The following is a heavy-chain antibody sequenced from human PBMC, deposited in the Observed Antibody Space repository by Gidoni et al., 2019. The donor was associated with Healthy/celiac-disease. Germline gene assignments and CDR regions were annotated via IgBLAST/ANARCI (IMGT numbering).Heavy chain of an antibody. V-gene: IGHV4-39*01. J-gene: IGHJ2*01. D-gene: IGHD6-25*01. CDR2: IYYSGST. Sequence: QLQLQESGPGLVKPSETLSLTCTVSGGSISSRSYYWGWIRQPPGKGLEWIGTIYYSGSTYYNPSLKSRVTISVDTSKNQFSLKLSSVTAADTAVYYCNRLQAGYFDLWGRGTLVTVSS. CDR1: GGSISSRSYY. CDR3: NRLQAGYFDL.